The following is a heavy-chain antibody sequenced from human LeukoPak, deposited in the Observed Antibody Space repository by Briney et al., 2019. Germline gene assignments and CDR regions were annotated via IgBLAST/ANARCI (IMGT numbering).Heavy chain of an antibody. Sequence: ASVKVSCKASGYTFTSYAMHWVRQAPGQRLEWMGWINDGNGNTKYSQKFQGRVTITRDTSASTAYMELSSLRSEDTAVYYCARTHLLRYFDWLFYGMDVWGQGTTVTVSS. V-gene: IGHV1-3*01. CDR1: GYTFTSYA. D-gene: IGHD3-9*01. CDR3: ARTHLLRYFDWLFYGMDV. CDR2: INDGNGNT. J-gene: IGHJ6*02.